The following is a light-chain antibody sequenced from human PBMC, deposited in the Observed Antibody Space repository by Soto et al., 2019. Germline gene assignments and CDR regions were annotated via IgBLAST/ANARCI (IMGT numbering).Light chain of an antibody. CDR3: ISYTGSSTSYV. J-gene: IGLJ1*01. CDR1: SGEVGGYNH. Sequence: QSALTQPASVSGSPGQSITISCAGTSGEVGGYNHVAWYQQHPGKAPKLMIYEVSKRPSGVPNRFSGSKSGNTASLNISGLQAEDEADYYCISYTGSSTSYVFGTGTKLTVL. V-gene: IGLV2-14*01. CDR2: EVS.